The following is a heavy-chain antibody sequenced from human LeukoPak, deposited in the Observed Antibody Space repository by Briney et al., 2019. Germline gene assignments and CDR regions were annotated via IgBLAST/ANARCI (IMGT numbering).Heavy chain of an antibody. J-gene: IGHJ4*02. D-gene: IGHD3-22*01. V-gene: IGHV4-39*07. Sequence: NPSGTLSLTCTVSGGSISSSSYYWGWIRQPPGKGLEWVGSIYYSGSTYYNPSLKSRVTISVDTSKNQFSLKLSSVTAADTAVYYCARMNYDSSGYYWGSFDYWGQGTLVTVSS. CDR3: ARMNYDSSGYYWGSFDY. CDR1: GGSISSSSYY. CDR2: IYYSGST.